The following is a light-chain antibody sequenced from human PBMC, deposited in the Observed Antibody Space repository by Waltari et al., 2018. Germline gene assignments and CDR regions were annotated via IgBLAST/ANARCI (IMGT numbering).Light chain of an antibody. CDR2: GAS. CDR1: QSVSSN. CDR3: QQYNNWPT. V-gene: IGKV3-15*01. Sequence: ATLPCRASQSVSSNLAWYQQKPGQAPRLLIYGASTRFSGSGSGTEFTLTISRLQSEDFAVYYCQQYNNWPTFGQGTKVEIE. J-gene: IGKJ1*01.